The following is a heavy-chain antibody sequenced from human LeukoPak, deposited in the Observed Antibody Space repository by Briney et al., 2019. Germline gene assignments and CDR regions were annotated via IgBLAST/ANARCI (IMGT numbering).Heavy chain of an antibody. J-gene: IGHJ3*02. CDR3: ARDRRRDPRDAFDI. Sequence: PSETPSPPRPFSGGSLSSYYWSWIRQPPREGLEWIGRIYTSGSTNYNPSLKSRVTMSVDTSKNQFSLKLSSVTAADTAVYYCARDRRRDPRDAFDIWGQGTMVTVSS. CDR1: GGSLSSYY. CDR2: IYTSGST. V-gene: IGHV4-4*07.